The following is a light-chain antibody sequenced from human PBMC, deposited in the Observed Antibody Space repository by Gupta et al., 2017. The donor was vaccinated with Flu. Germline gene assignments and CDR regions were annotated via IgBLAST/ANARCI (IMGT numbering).Light chain of an antibody. J-gene: IGKJ2*01. Sequence: SSLSASVGDRVTITCRASQSISSYLNWYQQKPGKAPKLLIYAASSLQSGVPSRFSGSGSGTDFTITISSLQPEDFATYYCQQSYSTPPYTFGQGTKLEIK. CDR2: AAS. CDR1: QSISSY. V-gene: IGKV1-39*01. CDR3: QQSYSTPPYT.